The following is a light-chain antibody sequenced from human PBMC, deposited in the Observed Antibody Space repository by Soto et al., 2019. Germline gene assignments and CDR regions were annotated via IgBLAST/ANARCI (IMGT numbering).Light chain of an antibody. CDR3: QQYGSSKST. CDR2: GAS. J-gene: IGKJ1*01. CDR1: QSVSSN. Sequence: EIVMTQSPATLSVSPGERATLSCRASQSVSSNLAWYRQKPGQAPRLLIYGASSRATGIPDRFSGSGSGTDFTLTISRLEPEDFAVYYCQQYGSSKSTFGQGTKVDIK. V-gene: IGKV3-20*01.